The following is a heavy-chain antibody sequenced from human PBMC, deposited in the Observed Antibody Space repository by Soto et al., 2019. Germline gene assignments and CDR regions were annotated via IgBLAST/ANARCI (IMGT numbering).Heavy chain of an antibody. J-gene: IGHJ4*02. CDR1: GFTFSSYE. D-gene: IGHD6-13*01. CDR2: ISSSGSTI. V-gene: IGHV3-48*03. Sequence: GGSLRLSCAASGFTFSSYEMNWVRQAPGKGLEWVSYISSSGSTIYYADSVKGRFTISRDNAKNSLYLQMNSLRAEDTAVYYCARGSQSSSFDYWGQGTLVTASS. CDR3: ARGSQSSSFDY.